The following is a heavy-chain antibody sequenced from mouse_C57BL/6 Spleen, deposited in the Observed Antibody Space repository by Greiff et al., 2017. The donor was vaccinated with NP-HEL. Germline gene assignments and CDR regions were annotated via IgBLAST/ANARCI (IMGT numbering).Heavy chain of an antibody. CDR2: IYWDDDK. CDR1: GFSLSTSGMG. V-gene: IGHV8-12*01. CDR3: ARSYDRWYFDV. Sequence: QVTLKVCGPGILQSSQTLSLTCSFSGFSLSTSGMGVSWIRQPSGKGLEWLAHIYWDDDKRYNPSLKSRLTISKDTSRNQVFLKITGVDTADTATYYCARSYDRWYFDVWGTGTTVTVSS. J-gene: IGHJ1*03. D-gene: IGHD2-12*01.